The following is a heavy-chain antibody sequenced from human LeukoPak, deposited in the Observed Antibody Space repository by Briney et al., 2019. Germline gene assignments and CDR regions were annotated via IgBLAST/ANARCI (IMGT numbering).Heavy chain of an antibody. V-gene: IGHV3-23*01. Sequence: PGGSLRLSCAGSGFTFSSSAMNWVRQAPGKGLEWVSRISGSGGIIYYADSMKGRFTISRDNSKNTLYLQMNSLRAEDTAVYYCAKSGVASTGYDAFDIWGQGTMVTVSS. CDR3: AKSGVASTGYDAFDI. CDR1: GFTFSSSA. CDR2: ISGSGGII. J-gene: IGHJ3*02. D-gene: IGHD6-19*01.